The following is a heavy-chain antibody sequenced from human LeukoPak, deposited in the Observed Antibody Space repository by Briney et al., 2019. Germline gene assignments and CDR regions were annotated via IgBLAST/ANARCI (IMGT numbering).Heavy chain of an antibody. J-gene: IGHJ4*02. Sequence: SETLSLTCTVSGGSISSYYWSWIRQPAGKGLEWIGRIYTSGSTNYNPSLKSRVTISVDTSKNQFSLKLSSVTAADTAVYYCARESEWELPFDYWGQGTLVTVSS. CDR3: ARESEWELPFDY. CDR1: GGSISSYY. V-gene: IGHV4-4*07. CDR2: IYTSGST. D-gene: IGHD1-26*01.